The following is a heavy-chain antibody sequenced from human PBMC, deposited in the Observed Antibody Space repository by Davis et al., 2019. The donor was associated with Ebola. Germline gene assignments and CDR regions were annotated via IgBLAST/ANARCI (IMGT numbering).Heavy chain of an antibody. CDR1: GYAFTGYD. V-gene: IGHV1-8*01. J-gene: IGHJ6*02. Sequence: AASVKVSCKASGYAFTGYDINWVRQATGQGLEWMGWMNPNSGNTGYVERFQGRVTMSRNTSISTAYMELSSLRSEDTAVYYCARSGVRGYYNGMDVWGQGTTVTVSS. CDR2: MNPNSGNT. CDR3: ARSGVRGYYNGMDV. D-gene: IGHD1-14*01.